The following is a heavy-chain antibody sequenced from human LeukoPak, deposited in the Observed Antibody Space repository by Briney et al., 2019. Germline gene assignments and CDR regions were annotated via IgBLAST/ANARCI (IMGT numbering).Heavy chain of an antibody. J-gene: IGHJ4*02. CDR3: ANQYYYDSSGYPLDY. V-gene: IGHV3-21*01. D-gene: IGHD3-22*01. CDR2: ISSSSSYI. Sequence: PGGSLRLSCAASGFTFSSYSMNWVRQAPGKGLEWVSSISSSSSYIYYADSVKGRFTISRDNAKNSLYLQMNSLRAEDTAVYYCANQYYYDSSGYPLDYWGQGTLVTVSS. CDR1: GFTFSSYS.